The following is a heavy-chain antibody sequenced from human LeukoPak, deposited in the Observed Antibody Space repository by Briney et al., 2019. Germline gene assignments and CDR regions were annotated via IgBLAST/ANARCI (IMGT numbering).Heavy chain of an antibody. CDR2: INPNSGGT. Sequence: ASVKVSCKASGYTFTSYDINWVRQATGQGLEWMGWINPNSGGTNYAQKFQGRVTMTRDTSISTAYMELSRLRSDDTAVYYCARGYHNYVPYYFDYWGQGTLVTVSS. CDR3: ARGYHNYVPYYFDY. D-gene: IGHD3-10*02. V-gene: IGHV1-2*02. J-gene: IGHJ4*02. CDR1: GYTFTSYD.